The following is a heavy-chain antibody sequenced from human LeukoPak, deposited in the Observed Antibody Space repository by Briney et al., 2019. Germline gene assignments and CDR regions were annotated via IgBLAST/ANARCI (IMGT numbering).Heavy chain of an antibody. CDR2: IKEDGSEK. V-gene: IGHV3-7*01. J-gene: IGHJ4*02. D-gene: IGHD2-15*01. Sequence: GGSLRLSCAASGFTFSSYWMSWVRQARGRGLERVANIKEDGSEKYYVDSVKGRFTISRDNAKNSLYLQVNSLRAEDTAVYYCARLGYPWYFDYWGQGTLVTVSS. CDR1: GFTFSSYW. CDR3: ARLGYPWYFDY.